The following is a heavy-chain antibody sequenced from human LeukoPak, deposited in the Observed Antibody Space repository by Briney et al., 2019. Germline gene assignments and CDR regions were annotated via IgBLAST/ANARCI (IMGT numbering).Heavy chain of an antibody. CDR1: GFTFSSYA. CDR3: AKPDTYYDFWSGYYGPPGMDV. D-gene: IGHD3-3*01. V-gene: IGHV3-23*01. J-gene: IGHJ6*02. Sequence: PGGSLRLSCAASGFTFSSYAMSWVRQAPGKGLEWVSAISGSGGSTYYADSVKGRFTISRDNSKNTLHLQMNSLRAEDTAVYYCAKPDTYYDFWSGYYGPPGMDVWGQGTTVTVSS. CDR2: ISGSGGST.